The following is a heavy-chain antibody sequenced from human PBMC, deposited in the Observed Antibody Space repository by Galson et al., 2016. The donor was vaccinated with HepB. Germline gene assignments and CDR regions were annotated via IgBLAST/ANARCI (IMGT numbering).Heavy chain of an antibody. Sequence: SLRLSCAASGFTFNDYWMHWVRHAPGRGLDWVSRINNDGSSSTYADSVKGRFTISRDNAKNTLYLQMNSLRAEDTTVYCCVRDMDGSDFAFDIWGQGPMVTVSS. D-gene: IGHD1-26*01. CDR3: VRDMDGSDFAFDI. J-gene: IGHJ3*02. CDR2: INNDGSSS. CDR1: GFTFNDYW. V-gene: IGHV3-74*01.